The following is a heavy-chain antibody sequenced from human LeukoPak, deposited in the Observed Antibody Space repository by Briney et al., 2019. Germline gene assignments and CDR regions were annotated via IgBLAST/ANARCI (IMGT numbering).Heavy chain of an antibody. J-gene: IGHJ5*02. D-gene: IGHD6-13*01. CDR3: ARSGSSSRFDP. V-gene: IGHV4-38-2*01. CDR2: IYTRGNT. Sequence: PSETLSLTCAVSGYSIRSGYYWGWIRQPPGKGLEWIGRIYTRGNTNYDPSLKSRVTMSLDTSKNQFSLKVRSVTAADTAVYYCARSGSSSRFDPWGPGTLVTVSS. CDR1: GYSIRSGYY.